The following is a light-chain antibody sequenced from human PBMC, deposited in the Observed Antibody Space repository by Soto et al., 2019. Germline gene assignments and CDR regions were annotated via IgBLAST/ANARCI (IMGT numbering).Light chain of an antibody. CDR1: QSVSSTY. Sequence: EIVLTQSPGTLSLSPGERATLSCRASQSVSSTYVAWYQQKSGQAPRLLIYGASSRATGIPDWFSGSGSGTDFTLTISRLEPEDFAVYYCQQYGSSPQTFGQGTKVDIK. J-gene: IGKJ1*01. CDR2: GAS. CDR3: QQYGSSPQT. V-gene: IGKV3-20*01.